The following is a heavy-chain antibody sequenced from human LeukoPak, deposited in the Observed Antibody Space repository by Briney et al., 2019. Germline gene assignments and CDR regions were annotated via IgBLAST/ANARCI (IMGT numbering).Heavy chain of an antibody. CDR3: TTLTMIVGTHFDY. V-gene: IGHV3-15*07. J-gene: IGHJ4*01. CDR2: IKSKTDGGTT. CDR1: GFAFCNAW. Sequence: GGSLRLSCVASGFAFCNAWMKWVRQALAKGVEWVGRIKSKTDGGTTDYAAPVKGRFTISRDDSKSTLFLQMNSLKTEDTAMYYCTTLTMIVGTHFDYWGQGTLVTVSS. D-gene: IGHD3-22*01.